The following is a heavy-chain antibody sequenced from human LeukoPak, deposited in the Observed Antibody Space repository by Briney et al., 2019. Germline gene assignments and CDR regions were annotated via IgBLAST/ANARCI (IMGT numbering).Heavy chain of an antibody. V-gene: IGHV4-34*01. Sequence: PSETLSLTCDVYGGSFSGYYWSWIRQPPGKGLEWIGEINHSGSTNYDPSLKSPVTISVDTSKNQFSLKLSSVTAADTAVYYCARGRIVVVVAATTSNYYYYYGMDVWGQGTTVTVS. D-gene: IGHD2-15*01. J-gene: IGHJ6*02. CDR2: INHSGST. CDR3: ARGRIVVVVAATTSNYYYYYGMDV. CDR1: GGSFSGYY.